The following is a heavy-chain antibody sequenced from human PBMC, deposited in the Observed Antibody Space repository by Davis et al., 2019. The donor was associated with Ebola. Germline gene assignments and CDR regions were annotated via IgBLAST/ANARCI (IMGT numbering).Heavy chain of an antibody. J-gene: IGHJ4*02. CDR2: INTDTGKP. CDR3: ARTSHSGWIPYFFDF. Sequence: AASEKVSCKTSGYTFSNYAINWVRQAPGQGLEWMGWINTDTGKPTYALGFTGRFVFSFDTSVSTAYVQISSLKAEDTAIYYCARTSHSGWIPYFFDFWGQGTLVTVSS. V-gene: IGHV7-4-1*02. D-gene: IGHD6-19*01. CDR1: GYTFSNYA.